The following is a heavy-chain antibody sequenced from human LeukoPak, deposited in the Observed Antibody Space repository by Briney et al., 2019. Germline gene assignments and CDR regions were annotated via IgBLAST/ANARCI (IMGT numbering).Heavy chain of an antibody. D-gene: IGHD6-19*01. CDR1: GFTFSSYA. V-gene: IGHV3-21*01. CDR2: ISSSSSYI. Sequence: PGGSLLLSGAASGFTFSSYAMSGVRQAPGKGLEWVSSISSSSSYIYYADSVKGRFTISRDNAKNSLYLKITSLQAEDTAVYYCARAEGRSWLAIWGQGTLVTVSS. CDR3: ARAEGRSWLAI. J-gene: IGHJ3*02.